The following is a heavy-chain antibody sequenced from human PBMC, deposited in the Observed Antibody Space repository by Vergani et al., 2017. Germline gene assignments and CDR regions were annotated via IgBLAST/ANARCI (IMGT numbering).Heavy chain of an antibody. CDR1: GYTFTGYY. D-gene: IGHD3-22*01. J-gene: IGHJ4*02. Sequence: QVQLVQSGADVKKPGASVKVSCKASGYTFTGYYIHWVRQAPGQGLEWMGWINPNSGGTNSAQKFQGRVTMTRDTSISTAYMELRRLRSDDTAVYYCAGRREHDSSGYYMGEYYFDYWGQGTLVTVSS. V-gene: IGHV1-2*02. CDR3: AGRREHDSSGYYMGEYYFDY. CDR2: INPNSGGT.